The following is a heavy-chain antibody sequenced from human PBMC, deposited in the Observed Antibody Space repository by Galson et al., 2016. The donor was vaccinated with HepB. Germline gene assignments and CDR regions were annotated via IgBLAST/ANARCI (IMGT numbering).Heavy chain of an antibody. CDR2: IKSKIDGGTI. CDR3: ATGLGGSDYDH. Sequence: SLRLSCAASGFTFTHAWMTWVRQAPGKGLEWVGRIKSKIDGGTIDSAAPVKGRFSISRDDAKNTLFLEMNSLKSEETGVYYCATGLGGSDYDHWGQGTLVIVSS. J-gene: IGHJ4*02. CDR1: GFTFTHAW. D-gene: IGHD1-26*01. V-gene: IGHV3-15*05.